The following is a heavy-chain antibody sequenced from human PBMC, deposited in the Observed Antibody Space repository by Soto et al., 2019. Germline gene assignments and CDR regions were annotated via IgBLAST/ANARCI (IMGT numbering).Heavy chain of an antibody. V-gene: IGHV1-2*04. J-gene: IGHJ6*03. CDR2: INPNSGGT. Sequence: ASVKVSCKASGYTFTGYYMHWVRQAPGQGLERMGWINPNSGGTNYAQKFQGWVTMTRDTSISTAYMELSRLRSDDTAVYYCASGIGSGSYDYYYYYMDVWGKGTTVTVSS. CDR1: GYTFTGYY. D-gene: IGHD3-10*01. CDR3: ASGIGSGSYDYYYYYMDV.